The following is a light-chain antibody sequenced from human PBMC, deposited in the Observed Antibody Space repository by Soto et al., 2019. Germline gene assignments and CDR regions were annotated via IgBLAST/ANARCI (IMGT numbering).Light chain of an antibody. Sequence: QSALTQPASVSGSPGQSIAISCTGTSSDVGGYNYVSWYQQHPGTAPKLMIYDVSDRPSGVSNRFSGSKSGNTASLTISGLQAEDEADYYCSSYTTSSTLVFDGGTKLTVL. J-gene: IGLJ2*01. CDR3: SSYTTSSTLV. V-gene: IGLV2-14*01. CDR1: SSDVGGYNY. CDR2: DVS.